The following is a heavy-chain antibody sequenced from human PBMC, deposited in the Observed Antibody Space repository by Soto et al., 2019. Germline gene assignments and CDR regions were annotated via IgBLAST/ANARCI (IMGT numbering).Heavy chain of an antibody. CDR1: GFTFSSYS. CDR2: ISYDGSNK. D-gene: IGHD4-17*01. J-gene: IGHJ4*02. Sequence: QVQLVESGGGVVQPGRSLRLSCAASGFTFSSYSMHWVRQAPGKGLEWVAVISYDGSNKYYADSVKGRFTISRDNSKNTLYLQMNCLRAEDSAVYYCATYGDYVFGIDYWGQGTLVTVSS. CDR3: ATYGDYVFGIDY. V-gene: IGHV3-30*03.